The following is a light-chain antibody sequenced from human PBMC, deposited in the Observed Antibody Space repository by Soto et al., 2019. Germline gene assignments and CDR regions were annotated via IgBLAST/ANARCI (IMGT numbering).Light chain of an antibody. CDR1: QGISSY. J-gene: IGKJ2*01. Sequence: AIRMTQSPSSFSASTGDRVTITCRASQGISSYLAWYQQKPWKAPKLLIYAASTLQSGVPTRFSGSRSGTAFTLTSSCLQSEDFATYYWQQDYSYPPYTFGQGTKLEIK. CDR3: QQDYSYPPYT. V-gene: IGKV1-8*01. CDR2: AAS.